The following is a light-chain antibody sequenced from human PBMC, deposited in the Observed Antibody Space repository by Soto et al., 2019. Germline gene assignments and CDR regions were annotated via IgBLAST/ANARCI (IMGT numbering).Light chain of an antibody. J-gene: IGKJ3*01. CDR2: MGS. CDR1: QSLVHTNGYSY. CDR3: MESLQAPFT. Sequence: DIVMTQSPLSLPVTPGEPASMSCRSSQSLVHTNGYSYVDWYLQKPGQSPQLLIYMGSNRASGVPRRFSGSGSGTDFTLKISRVEAEDVGVYYCMESLQAPFTFGPGTKVDLK. V-gene: IGKV2-28*01.